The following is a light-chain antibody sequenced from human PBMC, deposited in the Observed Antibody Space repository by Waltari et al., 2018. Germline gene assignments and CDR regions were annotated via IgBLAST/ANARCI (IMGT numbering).Light chain of an antibody. CDR1: SSDIGAFNF. Sequence: LTQPASVSGSPGQSITISCAATSSDIGAFNFISWYQQRPGKAPELLVYDVSHRPSVVSTRFSGSKSDNTAALTISGLQAEDEAVYYCSSFSSSTAGIFGGGTKVTVL. CDR2: DVS. J-gene: IGLJ2*01. V-gene: IGLV2-14*01. CDR3: SSFSSSTAGI.